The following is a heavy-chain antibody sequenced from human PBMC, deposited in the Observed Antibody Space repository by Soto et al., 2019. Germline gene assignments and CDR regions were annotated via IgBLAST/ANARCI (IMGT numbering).Heavy chain of an antibody. CDR3: AKGPGPYGDYYFDY. CDR1: GFTFSSYA. CDR2: ISGSGGST. V-gene: IGHV3-23*01. D-gene: IGHD4-17*01. Sequence: GGSLRLSCAASGFTFSSYAMSWVRQAPGKGLEWASAISGSGGSTYYADSVKGRFTISRDNSKNTLYLQMNSLRAEDTAVYYCAKGPGPYGDYYFDYWGQGTLVTVSS. J-gene: IGHJ4*02.